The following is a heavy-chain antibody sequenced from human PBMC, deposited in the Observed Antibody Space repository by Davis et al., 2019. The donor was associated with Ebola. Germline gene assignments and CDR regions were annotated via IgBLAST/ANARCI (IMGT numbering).Heavy chain of an antibody. Sequence: ASVKVSCKVSGHTLTELSMHWVRQAPGKGLEWMGGFDPESGEIIYAQKFQGRITMTEDTSTDTAYMELSSLRSEDTAFYYCVTKAMNSFDPWGQGTLVTVSS. CDR3: VTKAMNSFDP. J-gene: IGHJ5*02. CDR2: FDPESGEI. V-gene: IGHV1-24*01. CDR1: GHTLTELS.